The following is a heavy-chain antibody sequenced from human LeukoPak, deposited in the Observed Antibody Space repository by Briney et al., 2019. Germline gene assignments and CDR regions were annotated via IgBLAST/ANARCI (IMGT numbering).Heavy chain of an antibody. CDR2: ISYDGSNK. J-gene: IGHJ4*02. Sequence: GGSLRLSCAASGFTFSSYAMHWVRQAPGKGLEWVAVISYDGSNKYYADSVKGRFTISRDNAKNSLYLQMNSLRAEDTAVYYCARDISGWYEGDYYFDYWGQGTLVTVSS. CDR3: ARDISGWYEGDYYFDY. V-gene: IGHV3-30-3*01. D-gene: IGHD6-19*01. CDR1: GFTFSSYA.